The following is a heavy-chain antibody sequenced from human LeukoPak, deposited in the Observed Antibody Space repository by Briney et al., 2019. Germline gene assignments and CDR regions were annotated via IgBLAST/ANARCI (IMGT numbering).Heavy chain of an antibody. CDR2: IIPIFGTA. CDR3: ARVYPGDDFWSGYYIRNQNYYYYGMDV. J-gene: IGHJ6*02. CDR1: GGTFSSYA. Sequence: ASVKVSCKASGGTFSSYAISWVRQALGQGLEWMGGIIPIFGTANYAQKFQGRVTITADESTSTAYMELSSLRSEDTAVYYCARVYPGDDFWSGYYIRNQNYYYYGMDVWGQGTTVTVSS. V-gene: IGHV1-69*13. D-gene: IGHD3-3*01.